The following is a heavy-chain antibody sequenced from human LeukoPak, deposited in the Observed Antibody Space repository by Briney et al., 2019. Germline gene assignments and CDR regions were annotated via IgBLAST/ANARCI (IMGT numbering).Heavy chain of an antibody. V-gene: IGHV3-20*04. J-gene: IGHJ6*03. CDR3: TKGYTVYYYYMDV. CDR2: INWNGGST. Sequence: GGSLRLSCAPSGFTFDDYGMSWVRQAPGKGLEWVSGINWNGGSTSYADSVKGRFTISRDNAKNTLYLQMNSLRAEDTAVYYCTKGYTVYYYYMDVWGKGTTVIVSS. CDR1: GFTFDDYG. D-gene: IGHD4-17*01.